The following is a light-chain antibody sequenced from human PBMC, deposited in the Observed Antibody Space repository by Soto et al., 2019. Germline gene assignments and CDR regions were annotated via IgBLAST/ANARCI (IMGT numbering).Light chain of an antibody. Sequence: EIVLTQSPATLSLSPGERATLSCRASQNVRSYLAWYQQKPRQAPRLLIHDAISRATGIPARFSGSGSGTDFPLTISSLEPEDFAVYYCQQRTNWPTSTFGQGTRLEIK. CDR1: QNVRSY. V-gene: IGKV3-11*01. CDR2: DAI. CDR3: QQRTNWPTST. J-gene: IGKJ5*01.